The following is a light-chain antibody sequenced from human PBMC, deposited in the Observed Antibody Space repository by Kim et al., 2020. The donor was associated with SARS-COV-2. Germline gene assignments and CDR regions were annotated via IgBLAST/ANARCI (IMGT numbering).Light chain of an antibody. CDR1: QSISNW. V-gene: IGKV1-5*03. J-gene: IGKJ2*01. CDR3: QHYSRFPYT. CDR2: LAS. Sequence: DIQMTQSPSTLSASVGDRVTITCRASQSISNWLAWYQQKPGRDPSLLIYLASTLESGVPSRFSGSSSGTEFTLTITSLQPDDFATYYCQHYSRFPYTFGQGTKLEI.